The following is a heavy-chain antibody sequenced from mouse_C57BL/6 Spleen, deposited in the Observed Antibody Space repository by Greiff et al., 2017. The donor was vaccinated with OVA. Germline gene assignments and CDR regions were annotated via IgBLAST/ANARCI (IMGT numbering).Heavy chain of an antibody. Sequence: QVQLQQPGAELVKPGASVKLSCKASGYTFTSYWMHWVKQRPGQGLEWIGMIHPNSGSTNYNEKFKSKATLTADKSSSTAYMELRSLTSEDSAVYYCASNSRMDYWGQGTSVTVSS. CDR3: ASNSRMDY. CDR2: IHPNSGST. V-gene: IGHV1-64*01. J-gene: IGHJ4*01. CDR1: GYTFTSYW. D-gene: IGHD4-1*02.